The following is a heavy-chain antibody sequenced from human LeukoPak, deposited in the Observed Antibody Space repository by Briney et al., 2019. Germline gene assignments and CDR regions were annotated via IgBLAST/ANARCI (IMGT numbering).Heavy chain of an antibody. V-gene: IGHV3-21*01. J-gene: IGHJ4*02. D-gene: IGHD2-2*01. Sequence: GGSLRLSCAASGFTFSSYSMNWVRQAPGKGLEWVSSISSSSSYIYYADSVKGRFTISRDNAKNSLYLQMNSLRAEDTAVYYCARDLIVAVPAATDYWGQGTLVTVSS. CDR1: GFTFSSYS. CDR3: ARDLIVAVPAATDY. CDR2: ISSSSSYI.